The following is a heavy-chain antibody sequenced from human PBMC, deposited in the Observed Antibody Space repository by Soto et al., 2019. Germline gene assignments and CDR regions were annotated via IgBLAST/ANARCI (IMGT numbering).Heavy chain of an antibody. V-gene: IGHV3-21*01. CDR2: ISSSSSYI. Sequence: GGSLRLSCAASGFTCSSYSMNWVRQAPGKGLEWVSSISSSSSYIYYADSVKGRFTISRDNAKNSLYLQMNSLRAEDTAVYYCARDYVGYYDSSGYRDAFDIWGQGTMVTVSS. J-gene: IGHJ3*02. CDR3: ARDYVGYYDSSGYRDAFDI. D-gene: IGHD3-22*01. CDR1: GFTCSSYS.